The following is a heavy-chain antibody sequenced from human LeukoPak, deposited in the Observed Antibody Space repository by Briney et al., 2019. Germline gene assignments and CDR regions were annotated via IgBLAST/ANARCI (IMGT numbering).Heavy chain of an antibody. Sequence: SETLSLTCTVSGGSISSSSYYWSWIRRPPGKGLEWIGYIYYSGSTNYNPSLKSRVTISVDTSNNQFSLKLNSVTAADTAVYYCARVRYNNYMYYFDYWGQGALVTVSS. CDR3: ARVRYNNYMYYFDY. V-gene: IGHV4-61*01. D-gene: IGHD4-11*01. J-gene: IGHJ4*02. CDR1: GGSISSSSYY. CDR2: IYYSGST.